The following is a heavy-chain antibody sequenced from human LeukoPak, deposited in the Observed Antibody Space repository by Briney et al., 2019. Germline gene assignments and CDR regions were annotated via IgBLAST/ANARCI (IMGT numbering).Heavy chain of an antibody. CDR1: GFTFSSYS. CDR2: ISINSLYI. Sequence: GGSLRLSCAASGFTFSSYSMNWVRQAPGKGLEWVSSISINSLYIYYADSVKGRFNISRDNAQNSLFLEMNSLRTEDTAVYYCATKSRGPFDIWRQGTKVTVSS. V-gene: IGHV3-21*01. J-gene: IGHJ3*02. D-gene: IGHD3-16*01. CDR3: ATKSRGPFDI.